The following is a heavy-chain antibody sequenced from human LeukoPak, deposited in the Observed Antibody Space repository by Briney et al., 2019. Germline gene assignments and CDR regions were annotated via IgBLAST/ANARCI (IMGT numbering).Heavy chain of an antibody. CDR1: EFTFSSYG. V-gene: IGHV3-30*18. J-gene: IGHJ4*02. CDR3: AKDLHPDTAMVLVDY. CDR2: RSYDGSNK. Sequence: GGSLRLSCAASEFTFSSYGMHWVRQAAGKGLEWVTVRSYDGSNKYYADSVRGLFTISRDNSKNTLYLQMNSLRAEDTAVYYCAKDLHPDTAMVLVDYWGQGTLVTVSS. D-gene: IGHD5-18*01.